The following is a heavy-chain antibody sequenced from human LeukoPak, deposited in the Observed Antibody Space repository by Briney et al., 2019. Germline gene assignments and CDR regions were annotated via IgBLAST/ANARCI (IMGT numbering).Heavy chain of an antibody. CDR2: ISWNSGSI. V-gene: IGHV3-9*01. CDR1: GFTFDDYA. J-gene: IGHJ5*02. Sequence: GRSLRLSCAASGFTFDDYAMHWVRQAPGKGLEWVSGISWNSGSIGYADSVKGRFTISRDNAKNSLYLQMNSLRTEDTALYYCAKDMGSIVGAPGSWSQGTLVTVSS. D-gene: IGHD1-26*01. CDR3: AKDMGSIVGAPGS.